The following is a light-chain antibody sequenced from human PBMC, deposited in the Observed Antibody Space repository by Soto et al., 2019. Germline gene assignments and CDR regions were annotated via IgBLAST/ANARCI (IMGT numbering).Light chain of an antibody. CDR1: QTIDSY. J-gene: IGKJ4*01. CDR3: QQSYSTPLT. CDR2: AAS. V-gene: IGKV1-39*01. Sequence: DIQMTQPPSSLSASVGDRVTISCRASQTIDSYLNWYQQKPGKAPKLLIYAASSLQSGVPSRFSGSGSGTDFTLTISSLQPEDFATYYCQQSYSTPLTFGGGTKVDIK.